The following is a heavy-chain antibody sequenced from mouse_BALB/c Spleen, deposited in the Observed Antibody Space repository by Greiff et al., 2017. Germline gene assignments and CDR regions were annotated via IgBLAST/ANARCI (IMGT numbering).Heavy chain of an antibody. CDR2: ISSGGST. V-gene: IGHV5-6-5*01. Sequence: EVKVEESGGGLVKPGGSLKLSCAASGFTFSSYAMSWVRQTPEKRLEWVASISSGGSTYYPDSVKGRFTISRDNARNILYLQMSSLRSEDTAMYYCARSGEGYAMDYWGQGTSVTVSS. CDR1: GFTFSSYA. CDR3: ARSGEGYAMDY. J-gene: IGHJ4*01.